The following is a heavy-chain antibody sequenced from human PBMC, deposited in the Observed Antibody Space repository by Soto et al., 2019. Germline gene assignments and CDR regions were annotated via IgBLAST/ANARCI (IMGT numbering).Heavy chain of an antibody. CDR3: AKGGSYPLDALDI. CDR2: ISYDGSNK. CDR1: GFTFSSYG. D-gene: IGHD1-26*01. J-gene: IGHJ3*02. Sequence: QVQLVESGGGVVQPGRSLRLSCAASGFTFSSYGMHWVRQAPGKGLEWVAVISYDGSNKYYADSVKGRFTISRDNSKNTLYLQMNSLRAADTAVYYCAKGGSYPLDALDIWGQGTMVTVSS. V-gene: IGHV3-30*18.